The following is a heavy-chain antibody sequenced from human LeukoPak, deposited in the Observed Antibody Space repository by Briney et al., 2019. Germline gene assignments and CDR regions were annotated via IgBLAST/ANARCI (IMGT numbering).Heavy chain of an antibody. CDR2: IFYSGST. D-gene: IGHD2-15*01. V-gene: IGHV4-39*07. Sequence: PSETLSLTCTVSSGSISTSNYYWGWVRQPPGKALEWIGNIFYSGSTYYSPSLKSRVTISLDTSRNQFSLKLSSVTAADTAVYYCAREGVVVAATVFDPWGQGTLVTVSS. CDR1: SGSISTSNYY. CDR3: AREGVVVAATVFDP. J-gene: IGHJ5*02.